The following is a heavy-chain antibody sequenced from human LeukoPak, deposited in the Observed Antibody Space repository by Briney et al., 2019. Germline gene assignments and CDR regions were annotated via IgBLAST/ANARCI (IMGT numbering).Heavy chain of an antibody. D-gene: IGHD1-1*01. CDR3: AREATGTTDYYYYMDV. CDR2: ISSNGGST. CDR1: GFTFSSYA. Sequence: GGSLRLSCAASGFTFSSYAMHWVRQAPGKGLEYVSAISSNGGSTYYANSVKGRFTISRDNSKNTLYLQMGSLRAEDMAVYYCAREATGTTDYYYYMDVWGKGTTVTISS. J-gene: IGHJ6*03. V-gene: IGHV3-64*01.